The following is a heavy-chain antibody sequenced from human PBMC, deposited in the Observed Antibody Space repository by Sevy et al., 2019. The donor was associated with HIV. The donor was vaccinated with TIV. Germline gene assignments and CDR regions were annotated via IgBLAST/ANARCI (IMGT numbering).Heavy chain of an antibody. V-gene: IGHV1-2*02. CDR3: AGGNDYCISPNCPLFGMDV. CDR1: GYTFTGYH. D-gene: IGHD2-2*01. CDR2: INPHSGGT. Sequence: ASVKVSCKASGYTFTGYHLHWVRQAPGQGLQWMGWINPHSGGTNYAQKFQGRVTMTRDTSISTAYMDLTKLRSDETAVYYCAGGNDYCISPNCPLFGMDVWGQGTTVTVSS. J-gene: IGHJ6*02.